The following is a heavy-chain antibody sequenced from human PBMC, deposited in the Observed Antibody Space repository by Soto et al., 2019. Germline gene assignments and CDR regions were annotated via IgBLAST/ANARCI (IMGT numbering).Heavy chain of an antibody. CDR1: GFTFGTTA. J-gene: IGHJ5*02. V-gene: IGHV3-23*01. CDR3: VKNSGGFNT. Sequence: QLLQSGGGLVQPGGSLTLSCAASGFTFGTTAMRWVRQAPGEGLEWVSTIDGSGGITYYADSVKGRFTISRDNSRNTVYLQMNSLRGDDTALYYCVKNSGGFNTWGQGALVTVSS. CDR2: IDGSGGIT. D-gene: IGHD3-10*01.